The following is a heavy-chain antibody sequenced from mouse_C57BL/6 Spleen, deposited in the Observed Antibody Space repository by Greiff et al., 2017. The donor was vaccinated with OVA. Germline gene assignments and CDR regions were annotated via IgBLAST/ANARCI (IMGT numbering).Heavy chain of an antibody. CDR2: IDPETGGT. CDR3: TRGLYGSSLYYFDY. J-gene: IGHJ2*01. Sequence: VQLVESGAELVRPGASVTLSCKASGYTFTDYEMHWVKQTPVHGLEWIGAIDPETGGTAYNQKFKGKAILTADKSSSTAYMELRSLTSEDSAVYYCTRGLYGSSLYYFDYWGQGTTLTVSS. V-gene: IGHV1-15*01. D-gene: IGHD1-1*01. CDR1: GYTFTDYE.